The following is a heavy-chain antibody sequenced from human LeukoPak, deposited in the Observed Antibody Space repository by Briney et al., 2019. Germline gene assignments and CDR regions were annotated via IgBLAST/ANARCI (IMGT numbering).Heavy chain of an antibody. V-gene: IGHV3-48*04. CDR3: ARDRVGSSSWISLRASWFDP. D-gene: IGHD6-13*01. CDR2: ISSSGSTI. Sequence: HTGGSLRLSCAASGFTFTNYGMNWVRQAPGKGLEWVSYISSSGSTIYYADSVKGRFTISRDNAKNSLYLQMNNLRAEDTAVYYCARDRVGSSSWISLRASWFDPWGQGTLVTVSS. CDR1: GFTFTNYG. J-gene: IGHJ5*02.